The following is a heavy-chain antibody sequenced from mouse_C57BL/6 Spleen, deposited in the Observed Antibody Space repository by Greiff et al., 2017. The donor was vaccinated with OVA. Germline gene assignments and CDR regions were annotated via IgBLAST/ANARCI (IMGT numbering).Heavy chain of an antibody. J-gene: IGHJ4*01. V-gene: IGHV1-55*01. D-gene: IGHD1-1*01. Sequence: VQLQQPGAELVKPGASVKMSCKASGYTFTSYWITWVKQRPGQGLEWIGDIYPGSGSTNYNEKFKSKATLTVDTSSRTAYMQLSSLTSADSAVYYCTITTVTDSAMDYWGQGPSVPVSS. CDR2: IYPGSGST. CDR3: TITTVTDSAMDY. CDR1: GYTFTSYW.